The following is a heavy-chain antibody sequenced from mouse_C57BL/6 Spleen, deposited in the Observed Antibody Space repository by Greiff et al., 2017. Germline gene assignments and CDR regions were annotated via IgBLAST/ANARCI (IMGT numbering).Heavy chain of an antibody. D-gene: IGHD3-2*02. J-gene: IGHJ3*01. Sequence: EVQLQQSGPELVKPGASVKIPCKASGYTFTDYNMDWVKQSHGKSLEWIGDLNPNNGGTNYNQKLQGKATFTVHKSSSTAYMELRSLTSEDTAVYYWARWGSGYGWFAYWGQGTLVTVSA. CDR2: LNPNNGGT. V-gene: IGHV1-18*01. CDR1: GYTFTDYN. CDR3: ARWGSGYGWFAY.